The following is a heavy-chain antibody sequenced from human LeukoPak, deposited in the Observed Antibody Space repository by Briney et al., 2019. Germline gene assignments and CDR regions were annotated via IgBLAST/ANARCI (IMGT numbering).Heavy chain of an antibody. CDR2: ISSSSSYI. J-gene: IGHJ4*02. D-gene: IGHD1-26*01. V-gene: IGHV3-21*01. CDR3: ARNRAEGELLWYFDY. Sequence: GGSLRLSCAASGFTFSSYEMNWVRQAPGKGLEWVSSISSSSSYIYYADSVKGRFTISRDNAKNSLYLQMNSLRAEDTAVYYCARNRAEGELLWYFDYWGQGTLVTVSS. CDR1: GFTFSSYE.